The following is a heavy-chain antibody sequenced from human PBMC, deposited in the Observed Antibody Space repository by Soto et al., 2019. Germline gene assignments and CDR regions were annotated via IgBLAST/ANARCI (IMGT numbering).Heavy chain of an antibody. CDR1: GGSISSGDYY. J-gene: IGHJ4*02. CDR2: IYYSGST. Sequence: SETLSLTCTVSGGSISSGDYYWSWIRQPPGKGLEWIGYIYYSGSTYYNPSLKRRVTISVDTSKNQFSLKLSSVTAADTAVYYCARDRALLWFGEARGQDWGQGTLVTVSS. D-gene: IGHD3-10*01. V-gene: IGHV4-30-4*01. CDR3: ARDRALLWFGEARGQD.